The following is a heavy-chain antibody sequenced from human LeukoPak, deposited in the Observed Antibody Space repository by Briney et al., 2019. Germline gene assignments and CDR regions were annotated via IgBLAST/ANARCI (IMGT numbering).Heavy chain of an antibody. D-gene: IGHD3-10*01. Sequence: GASVKVSCTASGGTFSSYAISWVRQAPGQGLEWMGGIIPIFGTANYAQKFQGRVTITADESTSTAYMELSSLRSEDTAVYYCARSGTTDYYGSGSPPYNWFDPWGQGTLVTVSS. J-gene: IGHJ5*02. CDR1: GGTFSSYA. V-gene: IGHV1-69*13. CDR3: ARSGTTDYYGSGSPPYNWFDP. CDR2: IIPIFGTA.